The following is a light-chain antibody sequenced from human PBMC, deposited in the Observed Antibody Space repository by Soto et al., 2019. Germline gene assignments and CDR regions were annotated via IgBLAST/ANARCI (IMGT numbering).Light chain of an antibody. V-gene: IGKV3-15*01. Sequence: EIVMTQSTATLSVSPGERATLSCRASQSVSSNLAWYQQKPGQAPRLLIYDASTRATGIPARFSGSGSGTQFTLTISSLQSEDFADYYCQQYDNWPPWTFGQGTKVAFK. CDR3: QQYDNWPPWT. CDR2: DAS. CDR1: QSVSSN. J-gene: IGKJ1*01.